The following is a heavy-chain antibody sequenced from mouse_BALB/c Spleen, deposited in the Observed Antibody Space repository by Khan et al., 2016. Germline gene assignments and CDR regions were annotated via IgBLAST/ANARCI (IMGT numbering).Heavy chain of an antibody. V-gene: IGHV3-2*02. D-gene: IGHD1-1*01. CDR1: GYSITSDYA. CDR3: ARRVTTVVFDY. Sequence: EVQLQESGPGLVKPSQSLSLTCTVTGYSITSDYAWNWIRQFPGNKLEWMGYISYSGSTSYNPSLKSRISITRDTSKNQFFLQLNSVTTDDTATYYCARRVTTVVFDYWGQGTTLPVSS. J-gene: IGHJ2*01. CDR2: ISYSGST.